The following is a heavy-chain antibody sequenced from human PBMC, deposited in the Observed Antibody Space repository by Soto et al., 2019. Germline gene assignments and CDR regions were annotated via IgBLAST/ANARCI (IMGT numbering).Heavy chain of an antibody. J-gene: IGHJ4*02. CDR2: ISYDGSNK. CDR3: AKDQGYCSSTSCYTACDY. V-gene: IGHV3-30*18. CDR1: GFTFSSYG. Sequence: PGGSLRLSCAASGFTFSSYGMHWVRQAPGKGLEWVAVISYDGSNKYYADSVKGRFTISRDNSKNTLYLQMNSLRAEDTAVYYCAKDQGYCSSTSCYTACDYWGQGTLVTVSS. D-gene: IGHD2-2*02.